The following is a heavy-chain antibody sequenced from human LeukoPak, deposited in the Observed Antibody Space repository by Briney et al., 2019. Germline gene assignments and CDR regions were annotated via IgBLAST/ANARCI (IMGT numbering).Heavy chain of an antibody. CDR3: TRRYSSSWCAFDI. V-gene: IGHV1-58*02. CDR2: IVVGSGNT. J-gene: IGHJ3*02. Sequence: GTSAKVSCKASGFTFTSSAMQWVRQARGQRLEWIGWIVVGSGNTNYAQKFQERVTITRDMSTSTAYMELSSLRSEDTAVYYCTRRYSSSWCAFDIWGQGTMVTVSS. CDR1: GFTFTSSA. D-gene: IGHD6-13*01.